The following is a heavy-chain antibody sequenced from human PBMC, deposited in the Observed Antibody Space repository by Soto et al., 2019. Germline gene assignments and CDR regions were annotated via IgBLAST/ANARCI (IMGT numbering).Heavy chain of an antibody. J-gene: IGHJ4*02. CDR2: IYGSGST. D-gene: IGHD6-19*01. CDR3: ARDGGFSSGWTAYFDF. CDR1: GGSIRDSY. V-gene: IGHV4-4*07. Sequence: LSLTCTVSGGSIRDSYWTWIRQPAGKGLEWIGRIYGSGSTNYNPSFKSRVNMSVDKSKNQFSLTLSLVTAADTAVYYCARDGGFSSGWTAYFDFWGPGTMVTVSS.